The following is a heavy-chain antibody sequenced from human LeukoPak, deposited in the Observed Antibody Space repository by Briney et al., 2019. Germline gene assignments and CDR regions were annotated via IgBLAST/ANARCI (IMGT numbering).Heavy chain of an antibody. Sequence: PGGSLRLSCAASEFSVGSNYMTWVRQAPGKGLEWVSLIYSGGSTYYADSVKGRFTISRDNSKNTLYLQMNSLRAEDTAVYYCARVSVRPHYYYMDVWGKGTTVTISS. CDR3: ARVSVRPHYYYMDV. J-gene: IGHJ6*03. V-gene: IGHV3-66*01. D-gene: IGHD2/OR15-2a*01. CDR1: EFSVGSNY. CDR2: IYSGGST.